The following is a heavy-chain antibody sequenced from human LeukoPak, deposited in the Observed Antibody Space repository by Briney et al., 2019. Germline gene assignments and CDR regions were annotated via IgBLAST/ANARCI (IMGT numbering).Heavy chain of an antibody. J-gene: IGHJ4*02. CDR1: GFTFSSYW. CDR2: ISSSSSYI. Sequence: GGSLRLSCAASGFTFSSYWMSWVRQAPGKGLEWVSSISSSSSYIYYADSVKGRFTISRDNAKNSLYLQMNSLRAEDTAVYYCARATRYCGGDCQPDYWGQGTLVTVSS. CDR3: ARATRYCGGDCQPDY. V-gene: IGHV3-21*01. D-gene: IGHD2-21*01.